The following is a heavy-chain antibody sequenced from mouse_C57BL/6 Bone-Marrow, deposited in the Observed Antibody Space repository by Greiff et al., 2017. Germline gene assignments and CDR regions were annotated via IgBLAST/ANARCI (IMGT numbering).Heavy chain of an antibody. J-gene: IGHJ1*03. V-gene: IGHV1-85*01. CDR1: GYTFTSYD. D-gene: IGHD1-1*01. CDR2: IYPRDGST. CDR3: ARLEFDGSSGDWYFDV. Sequence: QVQLKESGPELVKPGASVQLSCKASGYTFTSYDINWVKQRHGQGLEWIGWIYPRDGSTKYNEKFKGQATLTVDTSSSTAYMELHSLTSEDSAVYFGARLEFDGSSGDWYFDVWGTGTTVTVSS.